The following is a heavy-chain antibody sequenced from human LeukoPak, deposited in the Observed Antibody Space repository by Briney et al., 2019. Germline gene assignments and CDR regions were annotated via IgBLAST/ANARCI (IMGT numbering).Heavy chain of an antibody. CDR3: ARVPRQQLAFDY. V-gene: IGHV3-30-3*01. D-gene: IGHD6-13*01. CDR2: ISYDGSNK. Sequence: PGGSLRLSCAASGFTFSRYAIHWVRQAPGKGLEWVAVISYDGSNKYYADSVKGRFTISRDNSKNTLYLQMNSLRAEDTAVYYCARVPRQQLAFDYWGQGTLVTVSS. CDR1: GFTFSRYA. J-gene: IGHJ4*02.